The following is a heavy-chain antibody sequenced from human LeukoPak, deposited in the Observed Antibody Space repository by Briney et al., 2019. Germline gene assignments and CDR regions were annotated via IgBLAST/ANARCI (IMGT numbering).Heavy chain of an antibody. CDR2: MAQDGSEK. CDR1: GFTFTSYW. Sequence: GGSLRLSRAASGFTFTSYWMRWVRQAPGKGLEWVATMAQDGSEKYYVDSVKGRFTISRDNAKNSLYLQMNSLRVEDTAVYYCARGPYDYWGQGTLVTVSS. V-gene: IGHV3-7*05. CDR3: ARGPYDY. J-gene: IGHJ4*02.